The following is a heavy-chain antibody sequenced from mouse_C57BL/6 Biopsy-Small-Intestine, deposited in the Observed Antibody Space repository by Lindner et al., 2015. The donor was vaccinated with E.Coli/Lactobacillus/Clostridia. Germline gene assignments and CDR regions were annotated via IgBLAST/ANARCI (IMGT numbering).Heavy chain of an antibody. D-gene: IGHD1-1*01. CDR1: GYTFTDYA. V-gene: IGHV1-67*01. Sequence: VQLQESGAELVRPGTSVKMSCKGSGYTFTDYAMHWVKQSHAKSLEWIGVISTYYGDASYNQKFKDKATMTVDKSSSTAYMELARLTSEDSAVYYCAREGVYVPYAMDYWGQGTSVTVSS. J-gene: IGHJ4*01. CDR3: AREGVYVPYAMDY. CDR2: ISTYYGDA.